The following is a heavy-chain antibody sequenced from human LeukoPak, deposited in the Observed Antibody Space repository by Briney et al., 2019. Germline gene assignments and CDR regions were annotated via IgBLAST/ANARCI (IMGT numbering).Heavy chain of an antibody. Sequence: PGGSLRLSCAASGFTFSSYAMSWIRQPPGKGLEWIGYIYYSGNTNYNPSLKSRVTISVDTSKNQFSLKLSSVTAADTAVYYCARIEDIGYSGSYYFDYWGQGTLVTVSS. D-gene: IGHD1-26*01. CDR1: GFTFSSYA. J-gene: IGHJ4*02. CDR3: ARIEDIGYSGSYYFDY. CDR2: IYYSGNT. V-gene: IGHV4-59*08.